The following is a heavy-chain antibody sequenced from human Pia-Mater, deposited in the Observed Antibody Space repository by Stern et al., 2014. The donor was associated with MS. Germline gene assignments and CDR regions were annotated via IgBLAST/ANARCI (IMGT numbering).Heavy chain of an antibody. CDR3: ARATLGGLDWYFDL. D-gene: IGHD3-16*01. CDR1: GDSISSGGSS. J-gene: IGHJ2*01. Sequence: VQLVESGPGLVKPSQTLSLTCTVSGDSISSGGSSWSWIRQHPGHGLAWIGYINYSGRTYYKPSLKSRVTISVDTSKNTFSLKLTSVTAADTAVYYCARATLGGLDWYFDLWGRGTLVTASS. CDR2: INYSGRT. V-gene: IGHV4-31*03.